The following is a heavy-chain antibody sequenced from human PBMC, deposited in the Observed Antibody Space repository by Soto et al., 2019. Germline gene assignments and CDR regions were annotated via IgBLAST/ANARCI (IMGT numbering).Heavy chain of an antibody. CDR1: GVSIGSNYY. V-gene: IGHV4-4*02. CDR2: MSHIGSV. CDR3: ARSLGWYAIDY. J-gene: IGHJ4*02. D-gene: IGHD6-19*01. Sequence: QVLLQESGPGLVQPSGTLSLSCVVSGVSIGSNYYWGWVRQPPGKGLEWLGDMSHIGSVNYNPSLKSRASISMDKSHTHFSLKLDSVTAAATAVYYCARSLGWYAIDYWGQGTLVIVSS.